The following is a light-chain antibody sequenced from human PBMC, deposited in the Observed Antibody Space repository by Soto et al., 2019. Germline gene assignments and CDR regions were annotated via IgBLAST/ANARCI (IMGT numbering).Light chain of an antibody. J-gene: IGKJ2*01. CDR1: HSLRHSNGYIY. Sequence: DIVMTQSPLSLPVTPGEPASISCRSSHSLRHSNGYIYLDWYLQKPGQSPQLLIYLASNRSSGVPARFSGSGAGTDFTLEISRVEAADVVDYYCMQDLHTPLYTFGQGTKLEIK. V-gene: IGKV2-28*01. CDR3: MQDLHTPLYT. CDR2: LAS.